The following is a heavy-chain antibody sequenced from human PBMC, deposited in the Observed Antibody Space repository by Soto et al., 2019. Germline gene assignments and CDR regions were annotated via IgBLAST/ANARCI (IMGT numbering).Heavy chain of an antibody. J-gene: IGHJ3*02. D-gene: IGHD6-19*01. CDR3: ARTIAVAGHDACDI. V-gene: IGHV3-30-3*01. Sequence: QVQLVESGGGVVQPGRSLRLSCAASGFTFSSYAMHWVRQAPGKGLEWVAVISYDGSSNYHADSVKGRFTISRDNSKNTPYLQMNSLRGDDTAVYYCARTIAVAGHDACDIWGQGTMVTVSS. CDR2: ISYDGSSN. CDR1: GFTFSSYA.